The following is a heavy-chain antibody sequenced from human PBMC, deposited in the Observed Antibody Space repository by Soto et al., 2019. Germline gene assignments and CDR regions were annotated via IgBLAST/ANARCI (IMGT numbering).Heavy chain of an antibody. J-gene: IGHJ6*02. V-gene: IGHV3-23*01. Sequence: PGGSLRLSCAASGFTFSSYAMSWVRQAPGKGLEWVSAISGSGGSTYYADSVKGRFTISRDNSKNTLYLQTNSLRAEDTAVYHCANLNYPTPFYYGMDVWGQGTTVTVSS. CDR3: ANLNYPTPFYYGMDV. CDR1: GFTFSSYA. CDR2: ISGSGGST. D-gene: IGHD2-15*01.